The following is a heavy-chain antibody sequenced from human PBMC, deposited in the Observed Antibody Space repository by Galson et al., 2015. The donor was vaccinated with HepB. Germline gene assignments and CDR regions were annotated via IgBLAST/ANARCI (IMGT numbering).Heavy chain of an antibody. CDR2: IKNKAEGGTT. D-gene: IGHD2-2*01. V-gene: IGHV3-15*01. J-gene: IGHJ3*01. CDR1: GFAFSNDL. CDR3: TADQSSCYYGFCSLDV. Sequence: SLRLSCAASGFAFSNDLMSWVRQAPGKGLEWVGHIKNKAEGGTTEYAAAVKGRFAISRDDSKNMVYLQMHGLKIEDTAMYYYTADQSSCYYGFCSLDVWGQGTMLTVSS.